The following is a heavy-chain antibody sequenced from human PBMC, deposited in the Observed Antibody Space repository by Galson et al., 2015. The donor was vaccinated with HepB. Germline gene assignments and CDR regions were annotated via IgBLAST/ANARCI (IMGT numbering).Heavy chain of an antibody. Sequence: SVKVSCKASGYTFTGYYMHWVRQAPGQGLEWMGWINPNSGGTNYAQKFQGRVTMTRDTSISTAYMELSRLRSDDTAVYYCARDADTYCSSTSCYSKNIDYWGQGTLVTVSS. D-gene: IGHD2-2*01. CDR1: GYTFTGYY. V-gene: IGHV1-2*02. CDR2: INPNSGGT. J-gene: IGHJ4*02. CDR3: ARDADTYCSSTSCYSKNIDY.